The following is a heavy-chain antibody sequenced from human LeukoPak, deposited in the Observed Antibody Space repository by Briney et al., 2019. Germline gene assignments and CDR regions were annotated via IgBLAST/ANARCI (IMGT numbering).Heavy chain of an antibody. Sequence: PGGSLRLSCAASGFTVSSNYMCWVRQAPGKGLEWVSVIYSGDSTYYADSVKGRFTISRDNSKNTLYLQMNSLRAEDTAVYYCARDGYSFSFDIWGQGTMVTVSS. CDR1: GFTVSSNY. J-gene: IGHJ3*02. CDR3: ARDGYSFSFDI. V-gene: IGHV3-53*01. D-gene: IGHD5-18*01. CDR2: IYSGDST.